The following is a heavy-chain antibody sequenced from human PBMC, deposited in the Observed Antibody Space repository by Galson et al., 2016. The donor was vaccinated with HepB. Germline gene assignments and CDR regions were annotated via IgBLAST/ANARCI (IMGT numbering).Heavy chain of an antibody. V-gene: IGHV3-30*03. D-gene: IGHD3-10*01. Sequence: SLRLSCAASGFTFISHGMHGVRQAPGKGLEWLAVISHDGGNTYYADSVRGRFTISRDNSRNTVYLQMNSLRAEDTAVYYCATRGGSIDAFEIWGQGTMVIVSS. J-gene: IGHJ3*02. CDR1: GFTFISHG. CDR2: ISHDGGNT. CDR3: ATRGGSIDAFEI.